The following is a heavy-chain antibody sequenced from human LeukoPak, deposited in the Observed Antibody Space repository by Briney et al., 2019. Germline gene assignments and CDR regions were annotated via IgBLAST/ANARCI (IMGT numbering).Heavy chain of an antibody. CDR2: IYYSGGT. CDR3: ARTAAGKFSRFYCMDV. Sequence: SETLSLTCTVSGGSISSYYWTWIRQPPGKGLEWIGYIYYSGGTNYNPSLKSRVTISVDTSKNQFSLKLTSVTAADTSVYYCARTAAGKFSRFYCMDVWGKGTTVTVSS. CDR1: GGSISSYY. D-gene: IGHD6-13*01. J-gene: IGHJ6*03. V-gene: IGHV4-59*01.